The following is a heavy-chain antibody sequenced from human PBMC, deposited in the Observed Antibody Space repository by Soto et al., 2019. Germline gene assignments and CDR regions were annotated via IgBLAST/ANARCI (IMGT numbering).Heavy chain of an antibody. J-gene: IGHJ4*02. V-gene: IGHV3-21*01. CDR1: GFIFSDYE. CDR3: ARVGYYGSGSYGPFDY. D-gene: IGHD3-10*01. Sequence: GGSLRLSCAASGFIFSDYEINWVRQAPGKGLEWVSSISSSSSYIYYADSVKGRFTISRDNAKNSLYLQMNSLRAEDTAVYYCARVGYYGSGSYGPFDYWGQGTLVTVSS. CDR2: ISSSSSYI.